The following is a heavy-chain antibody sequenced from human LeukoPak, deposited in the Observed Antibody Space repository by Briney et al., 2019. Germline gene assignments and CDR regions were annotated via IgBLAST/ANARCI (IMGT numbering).Heavy chain of an antibody. Sequence: SVKVSCKASGGTFSSYAISWVRQAPGQGLEWMGGIIPIFGTANYAQKFQCRVTITADESTSTAYMELSSLRSEDTAVYYCASRYGSGSFPLYYFDYWGQGTLVTVSS. V-gene: IGHV1-69*13. CDR1: GGTFSSYA. CDR2: IIPIFGTA. J-gene: IGHJ4*02. D-gene: IGHD3-10*01. CDR3: ASRYGSGSFPLYYFDY.